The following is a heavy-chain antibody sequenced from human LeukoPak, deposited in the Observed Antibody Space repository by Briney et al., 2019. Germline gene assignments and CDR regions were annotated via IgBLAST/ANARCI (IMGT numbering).Heavy chain of an antibody. CDR2: IYYSGST. J-gene: IGHJ4*02. CDR3: ARQGVAAAGFDY. D-gene: IGHD6-13*01. CDR1: GGSISSSSYY. V-gene: IGHV4-39*01. Sequence: SETLSLTSTVSGGSISSSSYYWGWIRQPPGKGLEWIGSIYYSGSTYYNPSLKSRVTISVDTSKNQFSLKLSSVTAADTAVYYCARQGVAAAGFDYWGQGTLVTVSS.